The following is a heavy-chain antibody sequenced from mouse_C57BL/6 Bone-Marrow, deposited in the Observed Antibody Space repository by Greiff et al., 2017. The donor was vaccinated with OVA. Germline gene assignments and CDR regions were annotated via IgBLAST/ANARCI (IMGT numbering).Heavy chain of an antibody. CDR3: ARRNYAYFDY. CDR1: GYTFTSYY. CDR2: IYPGSGNT. Sequence: VQLQESGPELVKPGASVKISCKASGYTFTSYYIHWVKQRPGQGLEWIGWIYPGSGNTTYNETFKGKATLTADTSSSTAYMQLSSLTSEDTAVYYCARRNYAYFDYWGQGTTLTVSS. J-gene: IGHJ2*01. V-gene: IGHV1-66*01. D-gene: IGHD1-1*02.